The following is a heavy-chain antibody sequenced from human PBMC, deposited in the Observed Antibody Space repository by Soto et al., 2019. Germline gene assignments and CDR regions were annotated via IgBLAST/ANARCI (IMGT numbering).Heavy chain of an antibody. CDR3: AVMTTVTTLDY. CDR2: ISAYNGNT. CDR1: GYTFTSYG. V-gene: IGHV1-18*01. D-gene: IGHD4-17*01. Sequence: ASVKFSCKASGYTFTSYGISWVRQAPGQGLEWMGWISAYNGNTNYAQKLQGRVTMTTDTSTSTAYMELRSLRSDDTAVYYCAVMTTVTTLDYWGQGTLVTVSS. J-gene: IGHJ4*02.